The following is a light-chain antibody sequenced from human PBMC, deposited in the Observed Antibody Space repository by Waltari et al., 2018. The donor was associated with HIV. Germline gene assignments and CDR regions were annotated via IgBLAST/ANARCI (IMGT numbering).Light chain of an antibody. Sequence: QVVVTQEPSLSVSPGGTVTVTCASVTGSVSKNHYTHWIQLKPGHAPRTLIYDTEKRHPWTPGRFAGSLIGGRAALMLAGALPDDEADYYCLLSYSGVRVFGGGTRLSVL. CDR3: LLSYSGVRV. CDR1: TGSVSKNHY. CDR2: DTE. V-gene: IGLV7-46*01. J-gene: IGLJ3*02.